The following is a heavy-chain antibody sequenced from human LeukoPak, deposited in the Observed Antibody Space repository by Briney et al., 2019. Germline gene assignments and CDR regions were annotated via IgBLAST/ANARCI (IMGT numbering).Heavy chain of an antibody. J-gene: IGHJ4*02. CDR2: IKSDGAGT. CDR1: GFTFSSYG. V-gene: IGHV3-74*01. D-gene: IGHD4-17*01. CDR3: ARGGYGAYMG. Sequence: GGSLRLSCAASGFTFSSYGMHWVRQAPGKGLVWVSGIKSDGAGTSYVDSVKGRFTISRDNAKNTLDLQMNSLRAEDTAVYYCARGGYGAYMGWGQGMLVTVSS.